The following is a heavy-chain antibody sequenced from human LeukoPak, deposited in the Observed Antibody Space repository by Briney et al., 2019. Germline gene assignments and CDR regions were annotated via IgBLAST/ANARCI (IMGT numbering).Heavy chain of an antibody. V-gene: IGHV4-39*01. CDR3: ARQVVAVAGTGYFDY. Sequence: SETLSLTCTVSGGSIRSSSYYWGWIRQPPGKGLEWIGSIYYSGSTYCNASLKSRGTISVDTSKNQFSLKLNSVTAADTAVYFCARQVVAVAGTGYFDYWGQGTLVTVSS. J-gene: IGHJ4*02. CDR2: IYYSGST. D-gene: IGHD6-19*01. CDR1: GGSIRSSSYY.